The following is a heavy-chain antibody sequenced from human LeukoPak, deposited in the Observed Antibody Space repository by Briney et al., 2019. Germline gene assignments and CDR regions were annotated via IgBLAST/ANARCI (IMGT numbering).Heavy chain of an antibody. CDR2: ISAYNGNT. D-gene: IGHD5-12*01. CDR1: GYTFTSYG. V-gene: IGHV1-18*04. J-gene: IGHJ4*02. Sequence: ASVKVSCKASGYTFTSYGISWVRQAPGQGLEWMGWISAYNGNTNYAQKLQGRVTMTTDTSTSTAYMELRSLRSDDTAVYCCARDSLGVATHDDDYWGQGTLVTVSS. CDR3: ARDSLGVATHDDDY.